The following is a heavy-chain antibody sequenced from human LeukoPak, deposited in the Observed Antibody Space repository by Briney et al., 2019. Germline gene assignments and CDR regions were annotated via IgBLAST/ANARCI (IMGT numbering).Heavy chain of an antibody. CDR2: IYYSGST. V-gene: IGHV4-39*01. CDR3: ASPPARITIFGVVTPEHYYYYMDV. Sequence: PSETLSLTCTVSGGSISSSSYYWGWIRQPPGKGPEWIGSIYYSGSTYYNPSLKSRVTISVDTSKNQFSLKLSSVTAADTAVYYCASPPARITIFGVVTPEHYYYYMDVWGKGTTVTVSS. CDR1: GGSISSSSYY. J-gene: IGHJ6*03. D-gene: IGHD3-3*01.